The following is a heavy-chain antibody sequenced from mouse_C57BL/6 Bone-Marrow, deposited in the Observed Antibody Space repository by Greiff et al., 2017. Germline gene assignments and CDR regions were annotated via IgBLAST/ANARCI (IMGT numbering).Heavy chain of an antibody. CDR3: AREGPMIKFAY. V-gene: IGHV1-26*01. J-gene: IGHJ3*01. Sequence: EVQLQQSGPELVKPGASVKISCKASGYTFTDYYMNWVKQSHGKSLEWIGDINPNNGGTSYNQKFKGKATLTVDKSSSTAYMELRSLTSEDSAVYYCAREGPMIKFAYWGQGTLVTVSA. CDR1: GYTFTDYY. D-gene: IGHD2-4*01. CDR2: INPNNGGT.